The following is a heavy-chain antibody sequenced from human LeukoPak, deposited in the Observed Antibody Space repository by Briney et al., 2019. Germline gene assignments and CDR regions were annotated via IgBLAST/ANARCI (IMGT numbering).Heavy chain of an antibody. D-gene: IGHD4-17*01. CDR1: GFTFDDYA. Sequence: GGSLRLSCVASGFTFDDYAMHWVRQAPGKGLEWVSGISWNSGSIGYADSVKGRFTISRDNAKNSLYLQMNSLRAEDTALYYCARGNDHGWTIGYFDYWGQGTLVTVSS. J-gene: IGHJ4*02. CDR3: ARGNDHGWTIGYFDY. V-gene: IGHV3-9*01. CDR2: ISWNSGSI.